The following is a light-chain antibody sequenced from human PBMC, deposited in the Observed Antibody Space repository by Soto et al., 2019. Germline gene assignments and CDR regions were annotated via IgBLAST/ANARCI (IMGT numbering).Light chain of an antibody. V-gene: IGKV1-39*01. CDR2: AAS. CDR1: QSVSSY. Sequence: DIQMTQSPSSLSASVGDRVTITCRTSQSVSSYLNWYQQKPGKASNLLVFAASSLQSGVPSRFSGSGSGTDFTLTVNSLQPEDFATYYCQQSYTYPHTFGQGTKLEI. CDR3: QQSYTYPHT. J-gene: IGKJ2*01.